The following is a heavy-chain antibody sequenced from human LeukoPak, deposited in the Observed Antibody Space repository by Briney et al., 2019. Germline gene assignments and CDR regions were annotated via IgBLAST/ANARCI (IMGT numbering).Heavy chain of an antibody. CDR1: GGSISSYY. V-gene: IGHV4-4*07. J-gene: IGHJ5*02. CDR3: AREFAP. Sequence: PSETLSFTCTGSGGSISSYYWSWIRQPAGKGLEWIGLIYSSGSTRYNPSLKSRVAMSVDTSKNHFSLKLSSATAADRAVYDCAREFAPWGQGTLVTVSS. CDR2: IYSSGST.